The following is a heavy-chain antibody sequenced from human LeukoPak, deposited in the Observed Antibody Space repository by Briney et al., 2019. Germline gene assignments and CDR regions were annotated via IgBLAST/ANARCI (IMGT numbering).Heavy chain of an antibody. D-gene: IGHD6-13*01. V-gene: IGHV3-23*01. CDR2: INRGGST. Sequence: GGSLRLSCAASGFTLSSYSMRWVRQAPGKGVEWVSSINRGGSTFYADSVKGRFTISRDNSQNTLYLQMNSLTAEDTAVYYCAKRAAGYYFDHWGQGTLVTVSS. CDR3: AKRAAGYYFDH. J-gene: IGHJ4*02. CDR1: GFTLSSYS.